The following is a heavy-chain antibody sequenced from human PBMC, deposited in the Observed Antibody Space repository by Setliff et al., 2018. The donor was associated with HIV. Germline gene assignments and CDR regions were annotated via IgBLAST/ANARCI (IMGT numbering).Heavy chain of an antibody. CDR1: GFTLSRYW. J-gene: IGHJ6*03. CDR2: INSDGSST. Sequence: GGSLRLSCVASGFTLSRYWMHWVRQAPGKGLVWVSRINSDGSSTRSADSVKGRFTISRDNAKNTLYLQMNSLRAEDTAVYYCVREEVATISPYYYYYMDVWGKGTTVTVSS. D-gene: IGHD5-12*01. CDR3: VREEVATISPYYYYYMDV. V-gene: IGHV3-74*01.